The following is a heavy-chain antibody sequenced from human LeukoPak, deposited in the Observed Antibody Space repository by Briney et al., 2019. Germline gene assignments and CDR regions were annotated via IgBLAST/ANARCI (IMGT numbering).Heavy chain of an antibody. J-gene: IGHJ4*02. D-gene: IGHD3-9*01. CDR3: ARGGLSDILTGCPRQSSIDY. CDR2: ISSSGSTI. Sequence: GGSLRLSCAASGFTFSSYEMNWVRQAPGKGLEWVSYISSSGSTIYYADSVKGRFTISRDNAKNSLYLQMNSLRAEDTAVYYCARGGLSDILTGCPRQSSIDYWGQGTLVTVSS. V-gene: IGHV3-48*03. CDR1: GFTFSSYE.